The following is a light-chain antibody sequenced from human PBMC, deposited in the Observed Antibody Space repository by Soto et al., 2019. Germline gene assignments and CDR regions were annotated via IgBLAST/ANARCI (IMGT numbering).Light chain of an antibody. CDR2: SHD. V-gene: IGLV1-44*01. J-gene: IGLJ3*02. CDR3: AARDVSLHAWV. CDR1: RSNVGRNS. Sequence: QTVVTQPPSASQTPGQRVTISCSGSRSNVGRNSVSWYQHVPGTAPKLLIYSHDQRPSGVPDRISASRSGTAAALAISGLRSEDEAFYDCAARDVSLHAWVFGGGTKLTVL.